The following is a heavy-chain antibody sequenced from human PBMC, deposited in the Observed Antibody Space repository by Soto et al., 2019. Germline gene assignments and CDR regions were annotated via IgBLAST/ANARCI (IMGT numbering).Heavy chain of an antibody. V-gene: IGHV1-3*01. D-gene: IGHD6-19*01. Sequence: ASVKVSCKASGYTFTSYAMHWVRQAPGQRLEWIGWINAGNGNTKYSQKFQGRVTITRDTSASTAYMELSSLRSEDTAVYYCARAVADTFWGFDYWGQGTLVTVSS. J-gene: IGHJ4*02. CDR1: GYTFTSYA. CDR3: ARAVADTFWGFDY. CDR2: INAGNGNT.